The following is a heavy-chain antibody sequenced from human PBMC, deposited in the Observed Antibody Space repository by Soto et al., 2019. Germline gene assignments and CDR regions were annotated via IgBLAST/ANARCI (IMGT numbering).Heavy chain of an antibody. CDR3: GRRDPMVYYFDY. J-gene: IGHJ4*02. V-gene: IGHV4-59*08. CDR1: GGSISSYY. CDR2: IYYTGTT. Sequence: SETLSLTCTVSGGSISSYYWSWIRQPPGKGLEWIGYIYYTGTTTYNPSIKSRVTISVDSSKNQFSLNLTSVSAADTAVYYCGRRDPMVYYFDYWGQGTLVTVSS. D-gene: IGHD3-10*01.